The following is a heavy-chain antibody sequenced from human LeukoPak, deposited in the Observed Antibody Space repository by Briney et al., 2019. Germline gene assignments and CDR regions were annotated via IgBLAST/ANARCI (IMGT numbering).Heavy chain of an antibody. V-gene: IGHV3-21*01. CDR3: ARDAGYYYDVYYFDY. J-gene: IGHJ4*02. CDR1: GFTFSSCT. Sequence: GGSLRLSCAASGFTFSSCTMNWVRQAPGKGLEWVSSISRSGSYIYYADSVKGRFTISRDNAKNALYLQMNSLRTEDTAVYYCARDAGYYYDVYYFDYWGPGTQVTVSS. D-gene: IGHD3-22*01. CDR2: ISRSGSYI.